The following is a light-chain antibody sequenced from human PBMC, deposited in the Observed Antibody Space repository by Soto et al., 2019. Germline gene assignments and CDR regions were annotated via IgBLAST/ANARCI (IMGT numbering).Light chain of an antibody. V-gene: IGLV1-44*01. Sequence: QSVLTQPPSASGTPGQRVTISCSGSSSNIGINTVNWYQQLPGTAPELLIYSNNQRPSGVPDRFSGSKSGTSASLAISGLQSEDEADYYCAAWDDSLIGYVFGAGTKLTVL. J-gene: IGLJ1*01. CDR1: SSNIGINT. CDR2: SNN. CDR3: AAWDDSLIGYV.